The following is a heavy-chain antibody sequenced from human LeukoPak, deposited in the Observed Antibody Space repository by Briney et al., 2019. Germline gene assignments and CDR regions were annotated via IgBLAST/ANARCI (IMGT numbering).Heavy chain of an antibody. CDR2: ISSSGSTI. J-gene: IGHJ4*02. CDR3: ARDTSFRGYSGYAKCYFDY. V-gene: IGHV3-11*04. Sequence: GGSLRLSCAASGFTFSDYYMSWIRQAPGKGLEWVSYISSSGSTIYYADSVKGRFTISRDNAKNSLYLQMNSLRAEDTAVYYCARDTSFRGYSGYAKCYFDYWGQGTLVTVSS. D-gene: IGHD5-12*01. CDR1: GFTFSDYY.